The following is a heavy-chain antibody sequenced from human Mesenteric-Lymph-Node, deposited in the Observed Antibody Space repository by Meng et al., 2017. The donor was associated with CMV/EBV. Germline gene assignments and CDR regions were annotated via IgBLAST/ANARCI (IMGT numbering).Heavy chain of an antibody. CDR1: GGTFSSYP. J-gene: IGHJ4*02. CDR3: ARGPYCSSTSCYSDY. V-gene: IGHV1-8*02. CDR2: MNPNSGNT. D-gene: IGHD2-2*02. Sequence: ASVKVSCKASGGTFSSYPISWVRQAPGQGLEWMGWMNPNSGNTGYAQKFQGRVTMTRNTSISTAYMELSSLRSEDTAVYYCARGPYCSSTSCYSDYWGQGTLVTVSS.